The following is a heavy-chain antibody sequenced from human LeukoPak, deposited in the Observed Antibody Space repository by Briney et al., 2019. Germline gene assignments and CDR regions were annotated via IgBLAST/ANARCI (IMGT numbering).Heavy chain of an antibody. J-gene: IGHJ6*02. CDR3: ARAYCSSTSCYADYYYGMDV. Sequence: GGSLRLSCAASGFTFSSYAMNWVRQAPGKGLEWVSYMSSSSSTIYYADSVKGRFTISRDNSKNTLYLQMNSLRAEDTAVYYCARAYCSSTSCYADYYYGMDVWGQGTTVTVSS. CDR1: GFTFSSYA. D-gene: IGHD2-2*01. CDR2: MSSSSSTI. V-gene: IGHV3-48*01.